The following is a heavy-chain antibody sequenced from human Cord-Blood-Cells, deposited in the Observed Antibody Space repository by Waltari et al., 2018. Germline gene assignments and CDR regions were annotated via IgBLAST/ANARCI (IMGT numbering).Heavy chain of an antibody. V-gene: IGHV3-7*01. CDR3: ARGTTTMVRGVFDY. CDR1: GFPFSSYW. Sequence: EVQLVESGGGLVQPGGSLRLSCAAPGFPFSSYWMRWVRQAPGKGLEWVTNIKQDGSEKYYVDSVKGRFTISRDNAKNSLYLQMNSLRAEDTAVYYCARGTTTMVRGVFDYWGQGTLVTVSS. J-gene: IGHJ4*02. D-gene: IGHD3-10*01. CDR2: IKQDGSEK.